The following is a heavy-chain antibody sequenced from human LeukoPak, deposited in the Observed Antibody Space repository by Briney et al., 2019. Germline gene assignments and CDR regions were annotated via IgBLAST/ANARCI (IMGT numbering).Heavy chain of an antibody. J-gene: IGHJ4*02. D-gene: IGHD3-16*02. CDR3: ARGFGGVIVADY. CDR1: GGSISSGGYS. CDR2: IYYSGST. Sequence: SQTLSLTCTVSGGSISSGGYSWSWIRQHPGKGLEWIGYIYYSGSTYYNPSLKSRVTISVDTSKNQFSLKLSPVTAADTAVYYCARGFGGVIVADYWGQGTLVTVSS. V-gene: IGHV4-31*03.